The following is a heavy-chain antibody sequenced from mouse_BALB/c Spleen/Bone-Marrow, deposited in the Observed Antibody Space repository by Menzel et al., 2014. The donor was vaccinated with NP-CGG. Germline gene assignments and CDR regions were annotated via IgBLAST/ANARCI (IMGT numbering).Heavy chain of an antibody. D-gene: IGHD2-1*01. CDR3: VRGWGNYGYAMDC. J-gene: IGHJ4*01. Sequence: EVKLVESGGGLVQPKGSLKLSCAASGFTFNTNAMNWVRQAPGKGLEWVARIRGKSNNFATYYADSVKDRFTISRDDSQSMLYLHMNNVKTEDTAMYYCVRGWGNYGYAMDCWGQGTSVTVSS. CDR2: IRGKSNNFAT. V-gene: IGHV10S3*01. CDR1: GFTFNTNA.